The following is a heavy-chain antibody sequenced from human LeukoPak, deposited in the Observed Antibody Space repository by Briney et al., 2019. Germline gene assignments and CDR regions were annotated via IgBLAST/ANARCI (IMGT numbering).Heavy chain of an antibody. D-gene: IGHD3-22*01. CDR3: AKEITMIVGAQIDY. CDR2: ISGSGGST. V-gene: IGHV3-23*01. Sequence: GGSLRLSRAASGFTFSSYGMSWVRQAPGKGLEWVSAISGSGGSTYYADSVKGRFTISRDNSKNTLYLQMNSLRAEDTAVYYCAKEITMIVGAQIDYWGQGTLVTVSS. J-gene: IGHJ4*02. CDR1: GFTFSSYG.